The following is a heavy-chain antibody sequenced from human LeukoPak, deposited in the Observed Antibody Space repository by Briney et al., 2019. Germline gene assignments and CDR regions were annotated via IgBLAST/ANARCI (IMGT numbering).Heavy chain of an antibody. CDR1: GGSISSSSYY. V-gene: IGHV4-39*07. D-gene: IGHD2-2*01. CDR3: ARGYCSSTSCYSIDY. J-gene: IGHJ4*02. CDR2: IYHSGST. Sequence: SETLSLTCTVSGGSISSSSYYWGWIRQPPGKGLEWIGYIYHSGSTYYNPSLKSRVTISVDRSKNQFSLKLSSVTAADTAVYYCARGYCSSTSCYSIDYWGQGTLVTVSS.